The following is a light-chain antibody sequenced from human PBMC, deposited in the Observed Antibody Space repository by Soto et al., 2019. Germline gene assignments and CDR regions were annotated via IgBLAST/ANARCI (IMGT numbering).Light chain of an antibody. CDR3: QQYNSWQLS. Sequence: DIQMTQSPSTLSASVGDRVTITCRASQSLDTWLAWYQQKPGKAPKILISDASNLESWVPSRFSGSGSGTEFTLTISSLQPDDSATYYCQQYNSWQLSFDGGTKVDIK. J-gene: IGKJ4*01. V-gene: IGKV1-5*01. CDR1: QSLDTW. CDR2: DAS.